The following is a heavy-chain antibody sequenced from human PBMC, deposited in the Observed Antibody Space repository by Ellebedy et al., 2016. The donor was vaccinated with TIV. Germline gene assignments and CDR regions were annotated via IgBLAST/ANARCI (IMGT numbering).Heavy chain of an antibody. J-gene: IGHJ2*01. CDR1: GFTFSDHH. V-gene: IGHV3-72*01. Sequence: PGGSLRLSCAASGFTFSDHHMDRVRQAPGKGLEWVGFIRGKTYGGTTEYAGSVKGRFSISRDDSKNSVYLHMNSLKNEDTAVYYCARGNWYCDLWGRGTLVTVSA. CDR3: ARGNWYCDL. CDR2: IRGKTYGGTT.